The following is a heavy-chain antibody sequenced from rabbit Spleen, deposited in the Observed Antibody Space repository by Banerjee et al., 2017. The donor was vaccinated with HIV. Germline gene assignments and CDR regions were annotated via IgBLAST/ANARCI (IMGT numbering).Heavy chain of an antibody. J-gene: IGHJ4*01. CDR1: GVSFSGNSF. D-gene: IGHD2-1*01. Sequence: QEQLEESGGDLVQPGASLTLTCKASGVSFSGNSFMCWVRPAPGEGLEWIACIDAGSSAFTYFASWLQGRFTISKTSSTTVTLQMTSLTVADTATYVCARGSATMTIVITGCDFNLWGPGTLVTVS. V-gene: IGHV1S45*01. CDR2: IDAGSSAFT. CDR3: ARGSATMTIVITGCDFNL.